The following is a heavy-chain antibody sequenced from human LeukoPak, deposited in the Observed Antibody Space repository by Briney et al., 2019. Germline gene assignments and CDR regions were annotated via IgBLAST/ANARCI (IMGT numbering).Heavy chain of an antibody. D-gene: IGHD3-3*01. V-gene: IGHV4-59*01. J-gene: IGHJ4*02. CDR3: ARSSYDFWSGYYSYFDY. CDR1: GGSISSYY. Sequence: SETLSLTCTVSGGSISSYYWSWIRQPPGKGLEWIGYIYYSGSTNYNPSLKSRVTISVDTSKNQFSLKLSSVTAADTAVYYCARSSYDFWSGYYSYFDYWGQGTPVTVSS. CDR2: IYYSGST.